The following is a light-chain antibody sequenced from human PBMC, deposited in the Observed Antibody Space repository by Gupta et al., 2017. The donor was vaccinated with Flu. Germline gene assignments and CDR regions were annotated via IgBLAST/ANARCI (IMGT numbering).Light chain of an antibody. Sequence: DIQLTQSPSFLSASVGDRVTITCRASQGISSYVAWYQQKPGKAPKLLIYAASTLQSGVPSRFSGSGSGTEFTLTIRSLQPEDFATYYCQQLKRYPLTFGGGTKVEIK. CDR3: QQLKRYPLT. CDR2: AAS. CDR1: QGISSY. V-gene: IGKV1-9*01. J-gene: IGKJ4*01.